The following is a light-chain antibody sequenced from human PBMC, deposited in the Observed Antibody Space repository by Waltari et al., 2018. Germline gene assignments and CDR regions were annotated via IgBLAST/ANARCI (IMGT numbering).Light chain of an antibody. CDR3: STWDYSLSARV. J-gene: IGLJ2*01. V-gene: IGLV1-47*02. Sequence: QSALTQDASVSGTVGQKVTLSCPGNNKYVGSYELGCYQQISHGAPKTVMFGNSLPSGIPDRFSGSKSGTTASLTISGLQPEDEADYYCSTWDYSLSARVFGGGTKLTVL. CDR2: GNS. CDR1: NKYVGSYE.